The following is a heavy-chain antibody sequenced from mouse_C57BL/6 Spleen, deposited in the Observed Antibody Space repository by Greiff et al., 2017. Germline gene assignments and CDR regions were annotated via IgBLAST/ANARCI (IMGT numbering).Heavy chain of an antibody. CDR2: ISIGSSTI. CDR3: ARRRLLPYYFDY. Sequence: EVKVEESGGGLVKPGGSLKLSCAASGFTFSDYGMHWVRQAPEQGLEWVAYISIGSSTIYYADTVKGRFTISRDNAKNTLFLQMTSLRSEDTAMYYCARRRLLPYYFDYWGQGTTLTVSS. CDR1: GFTFSDYG. J-gene: IGHJ2*01. V-gene: IGHV5-17*01. D-gene: IGHD2-3*01.